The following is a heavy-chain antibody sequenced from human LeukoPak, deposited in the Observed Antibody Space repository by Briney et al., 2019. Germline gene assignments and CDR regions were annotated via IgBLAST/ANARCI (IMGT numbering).Heavy chain of an antibody. J-gene: IGHJ4*02. D-gene: IGHD4-17*01. Sequence: GGSLRLSCAASGFTFSSYGMHWVRQAPGKGLEWVAVVWYDGSNKYYADSVKGRFTISRDNSKNTLYLQMNSLRAEDTAVYYCARGPTYGDIDYWGQGTLVTVSS. CDR3: ARGPTYGDIDY. CDR1: GFTFSSYG. CDR2: VWYDGSNK. V-gene: IGHV3-33*01.